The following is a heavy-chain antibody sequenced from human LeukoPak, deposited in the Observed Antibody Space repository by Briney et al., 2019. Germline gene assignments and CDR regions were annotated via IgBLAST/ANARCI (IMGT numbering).Heavy chain of an antibody. V-gene: IGHV3-53*01. D-gene: IGHD3-10*01. CDR3: ARLDYGSGSSILPYFDY. J-gene: IGHJ4*02. CDR2: IYSGGST. Sequence: GGSLRLSCAASGFTVSSNYMSWVRQASGKGLEWVSVIYSGGSTYYADSVKGRFTISRDNSKNTLYLQMNSLRAEDTAVYYCARLDYGSGSSILPYFDYWGQGTLVTVSS. CDR1: GFTVSSNY.